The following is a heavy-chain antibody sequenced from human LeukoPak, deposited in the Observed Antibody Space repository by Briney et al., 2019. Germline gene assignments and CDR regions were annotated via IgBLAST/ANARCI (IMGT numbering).Heavy chain of an antibody. CDR3: ARDATTVTTYWFDP. Sequence: SVKVSCKASGGTLSSYAISWVRQAPGQGLEWMGRIIPILGIANYAQKFQGRVTITADKSTSTAYMELSSLRSEDTAVYYCARDATTVTTYWFDPWGQGTLVTVSS. CDR1: GGTLSSYA. J-gene: IGHJ5*02. D-gene: IGHD4-17*01. CDR2: IIPILGIA. V-gene: IGHV1-69*04.